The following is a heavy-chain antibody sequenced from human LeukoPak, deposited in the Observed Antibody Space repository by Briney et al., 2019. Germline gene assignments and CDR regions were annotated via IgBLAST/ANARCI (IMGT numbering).Heavy chain of an antibody. J-gene: IGHJ4*02. CDR2: VNPDSGGT. CDR1: GYTFTAYY. CDR3: ARPPGKDGYNRYDY. Sequence: ASVTVSCKASGYTFTAYYMHWVRQAPGQGLEWMGWVNPDSGGTNYAQKFQGRVTMTRDTSISTAYMELSRLRSDDTAVYYCARPPGKDGYNRYDYWGRGTLVTVSS. D-gene: IGHD5-24*01. V-gene: IGHV1-2*02.